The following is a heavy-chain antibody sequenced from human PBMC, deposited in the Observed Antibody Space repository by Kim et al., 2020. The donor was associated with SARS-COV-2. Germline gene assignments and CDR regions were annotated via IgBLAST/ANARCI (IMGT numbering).Heavy chain of an antibody. CDR2: ISPGATVK. J-gene: IGHJ5*02. Sequence: GGSLRLSCAASGFSFRDYHMSWVRQTPDMRLEWVANISPGATVKYYVDSVKGRFIISRDDSKMSLSLQMTSLRAEDTALYYCVRADEFGSWWFDPRGQGT. CDR3: VRADEFGSWWFDP. V-gene: IGHV3-7*01. D-gene: IGHD3-10*01. CDR1: GFSFRDYH.